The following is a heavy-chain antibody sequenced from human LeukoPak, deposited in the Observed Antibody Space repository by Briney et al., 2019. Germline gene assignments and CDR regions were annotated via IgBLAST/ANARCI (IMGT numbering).Heavy chain of an antibody. CDR1: VAFITSSSHW. CDR3: ARRTYGVLFVP. Sequence: PSETLSLTCAVSVAFITSSSHWWGWIRQPPGKGLEWIGTIYYSGSTYYNPPLRSRVTISLDASKNQFSLKLTSVTAADTAVYYCARRTYGVLFVPWGQGTLVTVSS. J-gene: IGHJ5*02. D-gene: IGHD4-17*01. CDR2: IYYSGST. V-gene: IGHV4-39*01.